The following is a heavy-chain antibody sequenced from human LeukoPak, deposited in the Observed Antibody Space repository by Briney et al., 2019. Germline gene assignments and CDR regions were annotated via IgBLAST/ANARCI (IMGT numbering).Heavy chain of an antibody. Sequence: SETLSLTCTVSGGSISSYYWSWIRQPPGKGLEWIGYIYYSGSTNYNPSLKSRVTISVDTSKNQFSLKLSSVTAADTAVYYCARDNSSSWAYQHWGQGTLVTVSS. D-gene: IGHD6-13*01. J-gene: IGHJ1*01. V-gene: IGHV4-59*12. CDR1: GGSISSYY. CDR3: ARDNSSSWAYQH. CDR2: IYYSGST.